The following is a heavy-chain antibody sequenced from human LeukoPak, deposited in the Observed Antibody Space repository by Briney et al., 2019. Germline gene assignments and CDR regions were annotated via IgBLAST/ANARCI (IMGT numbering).Heavy chain of an antibody. D-gene: IGHD1-26*01. V-gene: IGHV3-23*01. J-gene: IGHJ4*02. CDR2: ISGSGGST. CDR3: ARASGPFDY. CDR1: GFTFSSYA. Sequence: GGSLRLSCAAPGFTFSSYAMSWVRQAPGKGLEWVSAISGSGGSTYYADSVEGWFTISRDNSKNTLYLQMNSLRAEDTAVYFCARASGPFDYWGQGTLVTVSS.